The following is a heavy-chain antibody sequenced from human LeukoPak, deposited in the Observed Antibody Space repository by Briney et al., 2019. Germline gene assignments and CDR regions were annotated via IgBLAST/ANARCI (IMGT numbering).Heavy chain of an antibody. V-gene: IGHV3-48*01. CDR1: GFTFSSYS. Sequence: GGSLRLSCAASGFTFSSYSMNWVRQAPGKGLEWVSYISSSSSTIYYADSVKGRFTISRDNAKNSLYLQMNSSRAEDTAVYYCARDLSGDYYDSSGYDYWGQGTLVTVSS. J-gene: IGHJ4*02. CDR2: ISSSSSTI. CDR3: ARDLSGDYYDSSGYDY. D-gene: IGHD3-22*01.